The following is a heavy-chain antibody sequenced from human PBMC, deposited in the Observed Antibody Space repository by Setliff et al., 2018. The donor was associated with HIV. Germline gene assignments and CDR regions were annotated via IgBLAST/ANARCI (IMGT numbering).Heavy chain of an antibody. V-gene: IGHV3-23*01. CDR1: GFTFKNSA. J-gene: IGHJ3*02. CDR2: ISNSDGRT. CDR3: AKMAGRDGYDDAVDN. D-gene: IGHD5-12*01. Sequence: GGSLRLSCAASGFTFKNSAMSWVRQAPGEGLEWVSTISNSDGRTNYAASVKGRFTISRDNSKNTLYLQMNSLRDEDTAVYYCAKMAGRDGYDDAVDNWGQGTMVT.